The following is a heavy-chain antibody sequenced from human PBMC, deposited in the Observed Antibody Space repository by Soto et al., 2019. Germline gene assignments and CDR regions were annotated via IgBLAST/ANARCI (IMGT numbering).Heavy chain of an antibody. CDR2: IYSGGST. V-gene: IGHV3-53*01. J-gene: IGHJ4*02. CDR3: AREPAIRDYSGSYRYFDY. Sequence: GGSLRLSCAASGFTVSSNYMSWVRQAPGRGLEWVSVIYSGGSTYYGDSVKGRFTITRDNSKNTRYLQMNSRRAEDTAVYYCAREPAIRDYSGSYRYFDYWGQGTLVTVSS. D-gene: IGHD1-26*01. CDR1: GFTVSSNY.